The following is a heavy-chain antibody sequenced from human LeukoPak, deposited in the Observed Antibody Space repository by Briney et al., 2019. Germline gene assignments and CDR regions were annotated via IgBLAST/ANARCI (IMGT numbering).Heavy chain of an antibody. D-gene: IGHD3-10*01. J-gene: IGHJ5*02. Sequence: ASVKVPCKASGYTFTGYYMHWVRQAPGQGLEWMGWINPNSGGTNYAQKFQGWVTMTRDTSISTAYMELSRLRSDDTAVYYCARDPTYYYGSGSYGWFDPWGQGTLVTVSS. CDR3: ARDPTYYYGSGSYGWFDP. V-gene: IGHV1-2*04. CDR1: GYTFTGYY. CDR2: INPNSGGT.